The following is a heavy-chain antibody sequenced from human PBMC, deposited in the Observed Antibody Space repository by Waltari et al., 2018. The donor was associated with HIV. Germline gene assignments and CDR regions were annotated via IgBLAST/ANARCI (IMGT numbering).Heavy chain of an antibody. J-gene: IGHJ4*02. D-gene: IGHD4-17*01. CDR3: ARAPRTVTKARPNCYFDY. CDR2: IYYSGST. Sequence: QVQLQESGPGLVKPSQTLSLTCTVSGGSISSGGYYWSWIRQHPGKGLEWIGYIYYSGSTYYNPSLKSRVTISVDTSKNQFSLKLSSVTAADTAVYYCARAPRTVTKARPNCYFDYWGQGTLVTVSS. V-gene: IGHV4-31*03. CDR1: GGSISSGGYY.